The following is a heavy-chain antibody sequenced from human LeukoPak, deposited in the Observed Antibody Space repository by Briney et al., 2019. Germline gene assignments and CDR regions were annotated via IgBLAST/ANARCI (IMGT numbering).Heavy chain of an antibody. CDR1: GFTVSSNY. Sequence: GGSLRLSCAASGFTVSSNYMSWVRQAPGKGLEWVSVIYSGGSTYYADSVKGRFTISRDNSKNTLYLQMNSLRAEDTAVYYCARAGDYYDSSGYWDSWGQGTLVTVSS. J-gene: IGHJ4*02. V-gene: IGHV3-66*01. CDR2: IYSGGST. D-gene: IGHD3-22*01. CDR3: ARAGDYYDSSGYWDS.